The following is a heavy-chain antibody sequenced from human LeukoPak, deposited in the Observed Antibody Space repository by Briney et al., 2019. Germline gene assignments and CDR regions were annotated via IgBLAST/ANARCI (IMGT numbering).Heavy chain of an antibody. CDR3: ARNFASGRYYIPDY. CDR2: IQEDGREK. CDR1: GFTFSRNW. V-gene: IGHV3-7*01. D-gene: IGHD3-10*01. Sequence: PGGSLRLSCAASGFTFSRNWMSWVRQAPGKGLEWVANIQEDGREKYYVDSVKGRFTISRDNAKNSLYLQMNSLRAEDTAVYYCARNFASGRYYIPDYWGQGTLVIVSS. J-gene: IGHJ4*02.